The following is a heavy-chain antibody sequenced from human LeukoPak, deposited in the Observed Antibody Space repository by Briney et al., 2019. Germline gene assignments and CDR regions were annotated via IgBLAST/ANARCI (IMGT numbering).Heavy chain of an antibody. CDR3: ARVLWFGELGSFDI. Sequence: GESLKISCKHSEYSFPNYCIGWVRQMPGKGLEWMGIIYPDDSDTRYSPSFQGQVTISADKSISTAYLQWSSLKASDTAMYYCARVLWFGELGSFDIWGQGTMVTVSS. D-gene: IGHD3-10*01. CDR1: EYSFPNYC. CDR2: IYPDDSDT. V-gene: IGHV5-51*01. J-gene: IGHJ3*02.